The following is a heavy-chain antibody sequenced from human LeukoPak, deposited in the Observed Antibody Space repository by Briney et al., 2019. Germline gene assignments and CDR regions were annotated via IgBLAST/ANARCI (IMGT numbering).Heavy chain of an antibody. J-gene: IGHJ6*03. CDR2: ISGSGGST. V-gene: IGHV3-23*01. Sequence: GGSLRLSCAVSGVTLSNYGMAWVRQAPGKGLEWVAGISGSGGSTYYADSVKGRFTISRDNSKNTLYLQMNSLRAEDTAVYYCASIAVAGSIYYYYYMDVWGKGTTVTVSS. CDR3: ASIAVAGSIYYYYYMDV. CDR1: GVTLSNYG. D-gene: IGHD6-19*01.